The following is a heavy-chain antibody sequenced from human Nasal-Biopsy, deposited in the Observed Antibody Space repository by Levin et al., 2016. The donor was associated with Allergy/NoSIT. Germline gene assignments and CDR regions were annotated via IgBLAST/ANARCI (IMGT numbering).Heavy chain of an antibody. CDR2: INSAGDKV. CDR3: ARSQYGYFDY. Sequence: GESLKISCVASGFTFSNYWMHWVRRVPGKGLMWVSRINSAGDKVSYAGSVRGRFTISRDNTKSILFLQMDSLTAEDTGLYYCARSQYGYFDYWGRGSQVTVSS. V-gene: IGHV3-74*03. J-gene: IGHJ4*02. CDR1: GFTFSNYW. D-gene: IGHD2/OR15-2a*01.